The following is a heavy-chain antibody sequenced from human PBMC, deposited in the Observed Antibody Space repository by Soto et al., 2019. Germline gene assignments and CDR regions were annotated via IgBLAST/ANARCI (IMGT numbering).Heavy chain of an antibody. V-gene: IGHV3-48*02. CDR1: GFTFSDYS. J-gene: IGHJ4*02. CDR2: IGRSGTPI. D-gene: IGHD6-25*01. CDR3: ARAHWSDIPAAAHDY. Sequence: GGSLRLSCAASGFTFSDYSMNRVRQAPGKGLECLSYIGRSGTPIYYADSVKGRFTISRDNAKKSLYLQMNSLRDEDTAVYYCARAHWSDIPAAAHDYWGQGTLVTVSS.